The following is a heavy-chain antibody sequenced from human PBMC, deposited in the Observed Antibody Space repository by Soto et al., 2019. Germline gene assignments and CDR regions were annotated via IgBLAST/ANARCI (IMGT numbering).Heavy chain of an antibody. J-gene: IGHJ5*02. V-gene: IGHV3-23*01. CDR1: GFSFSSYA. Sequence: EVQLLESGGGLVQPGGSLRLSCAASGFSFSSYAMSWVRQAPGKGLEWVSGTSGSGVGTYYPDSVKGRFSISRDNSKNTLYLQMNSLRAEDTAVYYCAKHLGDSHSGPFRWLDPWGQGTLVTVSS. CDR2: TSGSGVGT. D-gene: IGHD6-13*01. CDR3: AKHLGDSHSGPFRWLDP.